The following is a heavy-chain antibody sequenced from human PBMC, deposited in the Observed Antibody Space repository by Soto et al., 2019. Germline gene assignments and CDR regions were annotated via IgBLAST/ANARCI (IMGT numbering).Heavy chain of an antibody. CDR2: IYRGDSDT. CDR1: GYKVSTWHNFTSYW. J-gene: IGHJ6*02. D-gene: IGHD3-10*01. CDR3: ARPPLPGFGKYAMDV. V-gene: IGHV5-51*01. Sequence: GESLKISCMGSGYKVSTWHNFTSYWIAWVRQMPGEGLEWMGIIYRGDSDTNYSPSFQGHVTISVDTSSSTAYLQWSSLKASDTAMYYCARPPLPGFGKYAMDVWGQGTTVTVSS.